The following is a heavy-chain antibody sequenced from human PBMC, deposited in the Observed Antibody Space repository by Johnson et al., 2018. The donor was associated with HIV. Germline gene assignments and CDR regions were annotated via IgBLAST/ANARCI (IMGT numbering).Heavy chain of an antibody. CDR3: AKDGGRLQFYPDAFDI. Sequence: QVQLVETGGGVVQPGRSLRLSCAASGFTFSSYAMHWVRQAPGKGLEWVAFIRYDGSNKYYADSVKGRFTISRDNSKNTLYLQMNSLRTKYTAVYYCAKDGGRLQFYPDAFDIWGQGTMVTVSS. D-gene: IGHD3-3*01. V-gene: IGHV3-30*02. CDR1: GFTFSSYA. CDR2: IRYDGSNK. J-gene: IGHJ3*02.